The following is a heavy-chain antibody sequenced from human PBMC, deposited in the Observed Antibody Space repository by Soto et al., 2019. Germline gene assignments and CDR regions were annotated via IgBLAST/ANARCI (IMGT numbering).Heavy chain of an antibody. CDR2: IIPIFGTE. CDR3: ARDRIAGSKYYYGMDV. Sequence: QVQLVQSGAEVKKPGSSVRVSCKASGGTFSSYAISWVRLAPGQGLEWRGGIIPIFGTENYAQKFQGRVTITADESTSTAYMELSSLRSEDTAVYYCARDRIAGSKYYYGMDVWGQGTTVTVSS. V-gene: IGHV1-69*01. D-gene: IGHD6-13*01. J-gene: IGHJ6*02. CDR1: GGTFSSYA.